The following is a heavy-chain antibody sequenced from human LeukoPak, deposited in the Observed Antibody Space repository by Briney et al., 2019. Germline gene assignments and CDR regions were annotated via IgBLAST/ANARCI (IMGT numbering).Heavy chain of an antibody. V-gene: IGHV4-59*08. J-gene: IGHJ3*02. Sequence: SGTLSLTCTVSGGSISNYYWSWIRQPPGKGLEWIGYIYYTGSTNYNPSLKSRVTISVDTSKNQFSLKLSSVTAADTAVYYCARARIMVRGVTPRRGVTELDAFDIWGQGTMVTVSS. D-gene: IGHD3-10*01. CDR3: ARARIMVRGVTPRRGVTELDAFDI. CDR1: GGSISNYY. CDR2: IYYTGST.